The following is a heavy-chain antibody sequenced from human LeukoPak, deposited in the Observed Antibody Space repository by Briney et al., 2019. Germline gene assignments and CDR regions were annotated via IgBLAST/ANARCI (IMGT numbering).Heavy chain of an antibody. CDR1: GGTLSSYA. J-gene: IGHJ4*02. D-gene: IGHD6-25*01. CDR2: INPILDIS. Sequence: ASVKVSCKASGGTLSSYAISWLRQAPGQGLEWMGRINPILDISNYAQKFQDRVTITADKFSATVYMELSSLRSEDTAIYYCAREKWSSSGWMTSWGQGTLVAVSS. CDR3: AREKWSSSGWMTS. V-gene: IGHV1-69*04.